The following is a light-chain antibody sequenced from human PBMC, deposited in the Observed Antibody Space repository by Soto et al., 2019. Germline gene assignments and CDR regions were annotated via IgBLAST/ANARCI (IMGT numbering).Light chain of an antibody. CDR3: CSYASTSTWV. Sequence: QSVLTQPASVSGSPGQSITISCTGTSSDVGSYNLVSWYQHHPGKAPKVMIYEASERPSGVSNRFSGSKSGNTASLTISGLQAEDEADYYCCSYASTSTWVFGGGTKLTVL. V-gene: IGLV2-23*01. CDR2: EAS. CDR1: SSDVGSYNL. J-gene: IGLJ3*02.